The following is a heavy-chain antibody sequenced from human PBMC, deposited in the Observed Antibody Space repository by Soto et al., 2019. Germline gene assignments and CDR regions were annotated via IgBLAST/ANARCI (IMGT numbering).Heavy chain of an antibody. J-gene: IGHJ6*02. D-gene: IGHD3-9*01. V-gene: IGHV1-3*01. CDR2: INAGNGNT. CDR3: ARVAGAILTEFTPYYYYGMDV. Sequence: GASVKVSCKASGYTFTSYAMHWVRQAPGQRLEWMGWINAGNGNTKYSQKFQGRVTITRDTSASTAYMELSSLRSEDTAVYYCARVAGAILTEFTPYYYYGMDVWGQGTTVTVSS. CDR1: GYTFTSYA.